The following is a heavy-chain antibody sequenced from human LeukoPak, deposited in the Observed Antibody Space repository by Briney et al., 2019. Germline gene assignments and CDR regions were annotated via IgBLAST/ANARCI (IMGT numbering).Heavy chain of an antibody. CDR3: ARGTMVPSFYYYYGMDV. CDR2: IIPIFGTA. J-gene: IGHJ6*02. CDR1: GGTFSSYA. Sequence: GASVKVSCTASGGTFSSYAISWVRQAPGQGLEWMGGIIPIFGTANYAQKFQGRVTITADESTSTAYMELSSLRSEDTAVYDCARGTMVPSFYYYYGMDVWGQGTTVTVSS. D-gene: IGHD3-10*01. V-gene: IGHV1-69*01.